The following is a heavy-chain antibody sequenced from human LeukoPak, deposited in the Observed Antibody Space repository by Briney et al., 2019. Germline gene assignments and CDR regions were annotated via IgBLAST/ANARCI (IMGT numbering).Heavy chain of an antibody. CDR1: GYTFTRYG. D-gene: IGHD6-19*01. V-gene: IGHV1-18*01. Sequence: GASVKVSCKASGYTFTRYGISWVRQAPGKGLEWMGWISAYNGNTNYAQKLQGRVTMTTDTSTSTAYMELRSLRSDDTAVYYCARDPRGWYVEYFDYWGQGTLVTVSS. CDR3: ARDPRGWYVEYFDY. J-gene: IGHJ4*02. CDR2: ISAYNGNT.